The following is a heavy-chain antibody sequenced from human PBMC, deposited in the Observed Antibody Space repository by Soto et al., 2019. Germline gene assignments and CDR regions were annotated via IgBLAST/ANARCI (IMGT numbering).Heavy chain of an antibody. D-gene: IGHD3-9*01. CDR1: GFTFSSYS. J-gene: IGHJ4*02. CDR3: ARDYWDDILTGYTPDY. CDR2: ISSSSSYI. V-gene: IGHV3-21*01. Sequence: GGSLRLSCAASGFTFSSYSMNWARQAPGKGLEWVSSISSSSSYIYYADSVKGRFTISRDNAKNSLYLQMNSLRAEDTAVYYCARDYWDDILTGYTPDYWGQGTLVTVSS.